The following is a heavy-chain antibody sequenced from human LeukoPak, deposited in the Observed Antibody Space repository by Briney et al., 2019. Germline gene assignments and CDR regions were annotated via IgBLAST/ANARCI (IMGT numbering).Heavy chain of an antibody. Sequence: QPGGSLRLSCAASGFPFSSYGMGWVHQAPGKGLEWVSGISGGGATTYYADSVKGRFTISRDNSKNTLHLDMSSLRAEDTAEYYCAKTFGWPFYFDYWGQGTLVTVSS. V-gene: IGHV3-23*01. CDR1: GFPFSSYG. CDR2: ISGGGATT. CDR3: AKTFGWPFYFDY. D-gene: IGHD2/OR15-2a*01. J-gene: IGHJ4*02.